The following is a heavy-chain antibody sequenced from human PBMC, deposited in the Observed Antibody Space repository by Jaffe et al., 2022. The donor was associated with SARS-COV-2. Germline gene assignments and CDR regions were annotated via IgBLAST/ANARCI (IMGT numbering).Heavy chain of an antibody. CDR2: INVPGLII. J-gene: IGHJ4*02. V-gene: IGHV3-48*03. D-gene: IGHD5-12*01. CDR1: GVTINTYE. Sequence: DVQLVESGGGLVQPGGSLRLSCAASGVTINTYEMHWVRQAPGKGLEWVSHINVPGLIISYADSVKGRFTISRDDAKNSLFLQMNGLRDDDTGVYYCATSGYSTIWPFENWGQGTLVTVSS. CDR3: ATSGYSTIWPFEN.